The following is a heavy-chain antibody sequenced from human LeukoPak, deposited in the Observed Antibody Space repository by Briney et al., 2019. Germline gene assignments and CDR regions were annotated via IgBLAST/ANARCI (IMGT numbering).Heavy chain of an antibody. Sequence: GGSLRLSCAASGFTFSSYWMSWVRQAPGKGLEWVANIKQDGSEKYYVDSVKGRFTISRDNAKNSLYPQMNSLRAEDTAVYYCARKDIVLMVYALDYWGQGTLVTVSS. CDR3: ARKDIVLMVYALDY. CDR1: GFTFSSYW. J-gene: IGHJ4*02. CDR2: IKQDGSEK. V-gene: IGHV3-7*01. D-gene: IGHD2-8*01.